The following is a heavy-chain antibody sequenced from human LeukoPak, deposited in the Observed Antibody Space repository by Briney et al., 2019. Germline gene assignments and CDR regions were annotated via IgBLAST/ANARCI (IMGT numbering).Heavy chain of an antibody. CDR3: ARRDPDDAFDI. J-gene: IGHJ3*02. CDR1: VFTFSSYG. Sequence: PGGSLRLSCAASVFTFSSYGMHWVRQAPGKGLEWVAVIWYDGSNKYYADSVKGRFTISRDNSKNTLYLQMNSLRAEDTAVYYCARRDPDDAFDIWGQGTMVTVSS. V-gene: IGHV3-33*01. CDR2: IWYDGSNK.